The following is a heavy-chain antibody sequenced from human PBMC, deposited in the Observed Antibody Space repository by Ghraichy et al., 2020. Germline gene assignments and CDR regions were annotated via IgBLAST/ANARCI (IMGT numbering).Heavy chain of an antibody. Sequence: ASVKVSCKAGGSHFTSPGTSWEREAPGQGVKRMGWISAYNGNTNYAQKLQGRVTMTTDTSTSTAYMELRSLRSDDTAVYYCARDALPLDYWGQGTLVTVSS. J-gene: IGHJ4*02. CDR3: ARDALPLDY. V-gene: IGHV1-18*01. CDR1: GSHFTSPG. CDR2: ISAYNGNT.